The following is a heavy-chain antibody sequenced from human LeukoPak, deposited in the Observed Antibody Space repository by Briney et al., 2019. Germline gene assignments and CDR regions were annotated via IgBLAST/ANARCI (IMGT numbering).Heavy chain of an antibody. CDR2: ISAYNGNT. D-gene: IGHD1-26*01. V-gene: IGHV1-18*01. Sequence: GASVKVSCKASGYTFTTYGINWVRQAPGQGLEWMGWISAYNGNTNYAQRFQGRVTMTKDTSTSTAYMELRSLRSDDTAVYYCARDMSGSYSTRFDPWGQGTLVTVSS. CDR3: ARDMSGSYSTRFDP. J-gene: IGHJ5*02. CDR1: GYTFTTYG.